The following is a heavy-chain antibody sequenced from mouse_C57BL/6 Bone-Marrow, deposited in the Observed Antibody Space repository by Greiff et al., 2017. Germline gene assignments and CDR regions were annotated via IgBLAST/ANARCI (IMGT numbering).Heavy chain of an antibody. CDR1: GFNIKDYY. CDR3: TTWGWLQDYAMDY. V-gene: IGHV14-1*01. D-gene: IGHD2-3*01. CDR2: IDPEDGDT. Sequence: VQLQQSGAELVRPGASVKLSCTASGFNIKDYYMHWVKQRPEQGLEWIGRIDPEDGDTEYAPKFQGKATMTADTSSNTAYLQRSSLTSEDTAVYYCTTWGWLQDYAMDYWGQGTSVTVSS. J-gene: IGHJ4*01.